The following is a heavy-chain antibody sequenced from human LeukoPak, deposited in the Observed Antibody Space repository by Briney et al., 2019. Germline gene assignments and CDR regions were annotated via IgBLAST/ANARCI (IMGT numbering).Heavy chain of an antibody. V-gene: IGHV4-34*01. J-gene: IGHJ2*01. Sequence: SETLSLTCTVSGGSISSYYWNWIRQPPGKGLEWIGEINHSGSTNYNPSLESRVTISVDTSKNQFSLKLSSVTAADTAVYYCARNSDYYQRFFDLWGRGTLVTVSS. D-gene: IGHD3-22*01. CDR1: GGSISSYY. CDR3: ARNSDYYQRFFDL. CDR2: INHSGST.